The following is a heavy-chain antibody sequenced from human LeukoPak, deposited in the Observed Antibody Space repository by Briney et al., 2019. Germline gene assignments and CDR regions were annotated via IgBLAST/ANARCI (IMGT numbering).Heavy chain of an antibody. CDR3: ARDPYSGAYYEGYYYYYMDV. CDR2: ITSSSSYK. CDR1: GFTFSSYS. V-gene: IGHV3-21*01. Sequence: AGGSLRLSCAASGFTFSSYSMNWVRQAPGKGLEWISSITSSSSYKFYADSVKGRFTISRDNAKNSLYLQMNSLRAEDTAVYYCARDPYSGAYYEGYYYYYMDVWGKGTTVTVSS. J-gene: IGHJ6*03. D-gene: IGHD1-26*01.